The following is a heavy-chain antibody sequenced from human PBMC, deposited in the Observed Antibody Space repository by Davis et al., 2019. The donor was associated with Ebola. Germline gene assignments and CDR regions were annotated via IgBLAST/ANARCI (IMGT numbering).Heavy chain of an antibody. CDR3: ARNYYDFWSGYLGYMDV. V-gene: IGHV4-34*01. CDR1: GGSISSYY. CDR2: INHSGST. Sequence: PSETLSLTCTVSGGSISSYYWSWIRQPPGKGLEWIGEINHSGSTNYNPSLKSRVTISVDTSKNQFSLKLSSVTAADTAVYYCARNYYDFWSGYLGYMDVWGKGTTVTVSS. D-gene: IGHD3-3*01. J-gene: IGHJ6*03.